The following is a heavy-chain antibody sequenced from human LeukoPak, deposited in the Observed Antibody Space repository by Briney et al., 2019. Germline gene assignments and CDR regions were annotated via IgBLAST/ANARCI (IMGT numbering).Heavy chain of an antibody. V-gene: IGHV3-30*02. CDR2: IRYDGSNK. Sequence: PGGSLRLSCAASGFTFSSYGMHWVRQAPGKGLEWVTFIRYDGSNKYYADSVKGRFTISRDNSKNTLYLQMNSLRAEDTAVYYCAKDLSPHIVVVTALNWFDPWGQGTLVTVSS. D-gene: IGHD2-21*02. CDR1: GFTFSSYG. J-gene: IGHJ5*02. CDR3: AKDLSPHIVVVTALNWFDP.